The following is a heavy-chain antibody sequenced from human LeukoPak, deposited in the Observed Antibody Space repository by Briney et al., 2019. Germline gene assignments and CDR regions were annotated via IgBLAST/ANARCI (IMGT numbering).Heavy chain of an antibody. V-gene: IGHV1-46*01. J-gene: IGHJ5*02. D-gene: IGHD2-2*01. CDR1: GYTFTSYY. CDR2: INPSGGST. CDR3: ARDRRAYCSSASCLAFDP. Sequence: GASVKVSCKASGYTFTSYYMHWVRQAPGQGLEWMRIINPSGGSTSYAQKFQGRVTMTRDTSTSTVYMELSSLRSEDTAVYYCARDRRAYCSSASCLAFDPWGQGTLVTVSS.